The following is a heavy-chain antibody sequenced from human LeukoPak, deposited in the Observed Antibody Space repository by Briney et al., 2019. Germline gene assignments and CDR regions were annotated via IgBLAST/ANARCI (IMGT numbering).Heavy chain of an antibody. Sequence: GGSLRLSCAVSGITLSNYGMTWVRQAPGEGLEWVSTLSGSGGSTNYADSVKGRFTISRDNSKNTLYLQVNSLKAEDTAIYYCASRNYYDSGSYGIDYWGQGTLVTVSS. CDR3: ASRNYYDSGSYGIDY. CDR1: GITLSNYG. J-gene: IGHJ4*02. D-gene: IGHD3-22*01. CDR2: LSGSGGST. V-gene: IGHV3-23*01.